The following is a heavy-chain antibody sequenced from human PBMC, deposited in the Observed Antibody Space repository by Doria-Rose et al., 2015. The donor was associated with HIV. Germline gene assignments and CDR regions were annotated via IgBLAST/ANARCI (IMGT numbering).Heavy chain of an antibody. V-gene: IGHV2-26*01. CDR2: MVSDDER. CDR1: GVSLSSPGMG. Sequence: QVTLKESGPVLVKPTETLTLTCTVSGVSLSSPGMGVSWIRQPPGKALEWLANMVSDDERSYKTSLKSRLTISSGTSKSQVVLTMTDMDPVDTATYYCARIKSSRWYHKYYFDFWGQGTLVIVSA. J-gene: IGHJ4*02. D-gene: IGHD6-13*01. CDR3: ARIKSSRWYHKYYFDF.